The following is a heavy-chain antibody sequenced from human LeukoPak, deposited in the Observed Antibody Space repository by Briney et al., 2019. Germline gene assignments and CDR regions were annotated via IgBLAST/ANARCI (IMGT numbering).Heavy chain of an antibody. V-gene: IGHV3-23*01. Sequence: PGGSQRLSCAPSGFTFSSYAMSGVPQAPGKGLEWVSAISGSGGSTYYAGSVKGRFTIPRDNSKNTVYLQMNSLRAEDTAVYHCAKDAHYYDSSAYWDYWGQGTLVIVSS. CDR1: GFTFSSYA. CDR3: AKDAHYYDSSAYWDY. CDR2: ISGSGGST. J-gene: IGHJ4*02. D-gene: IGHD3-22*01.